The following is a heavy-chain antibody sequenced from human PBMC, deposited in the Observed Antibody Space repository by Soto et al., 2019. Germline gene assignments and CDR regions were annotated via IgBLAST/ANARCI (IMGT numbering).Heavy chain of an antibody. V-gene: IGHV4-39*07. Sequence: CTVSGASIISSSYYWGWIRQPPGKGLEWIAEVHISGHSNYNPSLRSRVSVSIDSSKNQFYLNLNSVTAADTAIYYCARVRQGCSANNCYFDPWGQGTQVTVSS. D-gene: IGHD1-1*01. CDR1: GASIISSSYY. CDR3: ARVRQGCSANNCYFDP. CDR2: VHISGHS. J-gene: IGHJ5*01.